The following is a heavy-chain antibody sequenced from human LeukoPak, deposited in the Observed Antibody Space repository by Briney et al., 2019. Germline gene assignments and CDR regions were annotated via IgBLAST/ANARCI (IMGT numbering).Heavy chain of an antibody. Sequence: PGGSLRLSCAASGFSLSSYWMFWVRQAPGKGLEWVSRINSDGSSTLYADSVKGRFTISRDNAKNTLYLQMNSLRDEDTAVYYCSRGKILGDDFDYWGQGTLVTVSS. J-gene: IGHJ4*02. CDR2: INSDGSST. CDR3: SRGKILGDDFDY. D-gene: IGHD2-21*02. CDR1: GFSLSSYW. V-gene: IGHV3-74*01.